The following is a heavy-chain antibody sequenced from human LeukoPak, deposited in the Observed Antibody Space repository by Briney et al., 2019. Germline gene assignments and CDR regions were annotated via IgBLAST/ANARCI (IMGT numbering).Heavy chain of an antibody. CDR2: IYWDDDK. D-gene: IGHD1-7*01. CDR1: GFSLSTTGMG. J-gene: IGHJ4*02. V-gene: IGHV2-5*02. CDR3: AHKRDSSRNYGY. Sequence: KTPGPTLVNPTQTLTLTCTFSGFSLSTTGMGVGWIRQPPGKALEWLALIYWDDDKRYSTSLKSRLTITKNTPKNQVVLTMTNMDPVDTATYYCAHKRDSSRNYGYWGQGTLVTVSS.